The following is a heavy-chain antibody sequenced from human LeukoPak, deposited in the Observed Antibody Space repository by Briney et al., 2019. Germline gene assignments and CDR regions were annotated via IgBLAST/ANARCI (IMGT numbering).Heavy chain of an antibody. V-gene: IGHV3-30*02. J-gene: IGHJ5*02. Sequence: PGGSLRLSCAASGFTFSSYGMHWVRQAPGKGLEWVAFIRYDGSNKYYADSVKGRFTISRDNSKNTLYLQMNSLRAEDTAVYYCAKRGVTSALRKPGILNWFDPWGQGTLVTVSS. CDR1: GFTFSSYG. CDR2: IRYDGSNK. CDR3: AKRGVTSALRKPGILNWFDP. D-gene: IGHD2-15*01.